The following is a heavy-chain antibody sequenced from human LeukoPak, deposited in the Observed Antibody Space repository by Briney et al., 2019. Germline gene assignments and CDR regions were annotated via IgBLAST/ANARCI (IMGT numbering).Heavy chain of an antibody. V-gene: IGHV3-30*18. CDR3: AKDRHQLLTYYFDY. CDR1: GFTFSSYG. Sequence: GGSLRLSCAASGFTFSSYGMHWVRQAPGKGLEWVAVISYDGSNKYYADSVKGRFTISRDNSKNTLYLQMNSLRAEDTAVYYCAKDRHQLLTYYFDYWGQGTLVTVSS. J-gene: IGHJ4*02. D-gene: IGHD2-2*01. CDR2: ISYDGSNK.